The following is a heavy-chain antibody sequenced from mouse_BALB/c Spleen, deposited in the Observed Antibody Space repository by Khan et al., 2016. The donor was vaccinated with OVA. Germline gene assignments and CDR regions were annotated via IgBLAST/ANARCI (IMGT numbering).Heavy chain of an antibody. Sequence: QVQLQQSGAELAKPGASVKMSCKASGYTFTSFWMHWVKQRPGQGLEWIGYINPTSGYTYYNEKFKDRATLSADKSSSTAYMQLSSLTSEDSAVYFCTRDRIDYWGQGTTLTVSS. CDR3: TRDRIDY. CDR2: INPTSGYT. CDR1: GYTFTSFW. J-gene: IGHJ2*01. V-gene: IGHV1-7*01.